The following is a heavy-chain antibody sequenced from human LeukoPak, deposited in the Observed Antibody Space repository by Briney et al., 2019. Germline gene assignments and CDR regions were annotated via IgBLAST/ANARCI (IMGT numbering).Heavy chain of an antibody. D-gene: IGHD3-22*01. CDR3: ARDRRYYDSSGYYFHWYFDL. CDR1: GFTFSSYA. CDR2: IYSGVST. V-gene: IGHV3-53*01. Sequence: GGSLRLSCVASGFTFSSYAMSWVRQAPGKGLEWVSVIYSGVSTYYADSVKGRFTISRDNSKNTLYLQMNSLRAEDTALYYCARDRRYYDSSGYYFHWYFDLWGRGTLVTVSS. J-gene: IGHJ2*01.